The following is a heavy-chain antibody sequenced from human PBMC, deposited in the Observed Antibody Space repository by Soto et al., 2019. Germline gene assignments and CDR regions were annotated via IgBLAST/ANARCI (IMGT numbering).Heavy chain of an antibody. V-gene: IGHV4-31*03. D-gene: IGHD3-22*01. CDR1: GGSISSGGYY. Sequence: ASETLSLTCTVSGGSISSGGYYWSWIRQHPGKGLEWIGYIYYSGSTYYNPSLKSRVTISVDTSKNQFSLKLSSVTAADTAVYYRARAQTGGYYDSSGYYFDYWGQGTLVTVSS. CDR3: ARAQTGGYYDSSGYYFDY. J-gene: IGHJ4*02. CDR2: IYYSGST.